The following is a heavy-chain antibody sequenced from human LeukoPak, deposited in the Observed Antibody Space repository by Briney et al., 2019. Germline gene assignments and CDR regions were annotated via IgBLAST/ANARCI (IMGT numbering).Heavy chain of an antibody. CDR3: ARDLSGSSLYYYYYGMDV. Sequence: ASVKVSCKASGYTFTSYHIHWVRQAPGQGLEWMGIINPSGGSTSYAQKFQGRVTMTRDTSTSTVYMELSSLRSEDTAVYYCARDLSGSSLYYYYYGMDVWGQGTTVTVSS. CDR2: INPSGGST. V-gene: IGHV1-46*01. D-gene: IGHD1-26*01. J-gene: IGHJ6*02. CDR1: GYTFTSYH.